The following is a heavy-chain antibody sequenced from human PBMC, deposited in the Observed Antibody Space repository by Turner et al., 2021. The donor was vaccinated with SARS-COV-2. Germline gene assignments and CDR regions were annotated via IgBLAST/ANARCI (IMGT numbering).Heavy chain of an antibody. D-gene: IGHD6-13*01. Sequence: QLQLQESGPGLVKPSETLSLTCTVSGGSISSSSYYWGWIRQPPGKGLEWIGSIYYSGSTYYNPSLKSRVTISVDTSKNQFSLKLSSVIAADTAVYYCATSTVAGTELNYYGMDVWGQGTTVTVSS. J-gene: IGHJ6*02. CDR1: GGSISSSSYY. V-gene: IGHV4-39*01. CDR2: IYYSGST. CDR3: ATSTVAGTELNYYGMDV.